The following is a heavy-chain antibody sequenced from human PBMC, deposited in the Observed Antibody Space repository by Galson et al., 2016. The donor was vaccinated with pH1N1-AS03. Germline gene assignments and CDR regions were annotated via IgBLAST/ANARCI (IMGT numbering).Heavy chain of an antibody. CDR2: IYYSGST. Sequence: LSLTCTVSGGSISSYYWSWIRQPPGKGLEWIGYIYYSGSTNYNPSLKSRVTISVDTSKNQFSLKLSPVTAADTAVYYCAGHWGSSGYYFDYWGQGTLVTVSS. CDR3: AGHWGSSGYYFDY. J-gene: IGHJ4*02. V-gene: IGHV4-59*08. D-gene: IGHD6-25*01. CDR1: GGSISSYY.